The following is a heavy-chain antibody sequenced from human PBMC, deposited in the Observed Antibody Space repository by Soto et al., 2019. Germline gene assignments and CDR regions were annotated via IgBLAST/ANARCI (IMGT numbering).Heavy chain of an antibody. V-gene: IGHV3-48*03. CDR1: GFTFSSYE. D-gene: IGHD3-10*01. J-gene: IGHJ5*02. CDR3: ARAPMVRGVIGAPQPLNWFDH. Sequence: GSLRLSCAASGFTFSSYEMNWVRQAPGKGLEWVSYISSSGSTIYYADSVKGRFTISRDNAKNSLYLQMNSLRAEDTAVYYCARAPMVRGVIGAPQPLNWFDHWGQGTLVTVSS. CDR2: ISSSGSTI.